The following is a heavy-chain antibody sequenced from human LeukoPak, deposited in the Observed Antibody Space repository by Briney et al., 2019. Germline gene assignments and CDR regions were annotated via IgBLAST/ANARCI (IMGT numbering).Heavy chain of an antibody. D-gene: IGHD3-3*01. J-gene: IGHJ5*02. CDR2: INHSGRT. CDR3: ARGRGRFLEWLLSPQNWFDP. V-gene: IGHV4-34*01. CDR1: GGSFSGYY. Sequence: SETLSLTCAVYGGSFSGYYWSWIRQPPGKGLEWIGEINHSGRTNYNPSLKSRVTISVDTSKNQFSLKLSSVTAADTAVYSCARGRGRFLEWLLSPQNWFDPWGQGTLVTVSS.